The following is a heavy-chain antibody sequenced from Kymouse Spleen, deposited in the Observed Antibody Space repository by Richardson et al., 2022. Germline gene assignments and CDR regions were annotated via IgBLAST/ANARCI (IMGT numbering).Heavy chain of an antibody. V-gene: IGHV3-33*01. Sequence: QVQLVESGGGVVQPGRSLRLSCAASGFTFSSYGMHWVRQAPGKGLEWVAVIWYDGSNKYYADSVKGRFTISRDNSKNTLYLQMNSLRAEDTAVYYCARAPWQQLTLFDYWGQGTLVTVSS. CDR1: GFTFSSYG. D-gene: IGHD6-13*01. CDR3: ARAPWQQLTLFDY. J-gene: IGHJ4*02. CDR2: IWYDGSNK.